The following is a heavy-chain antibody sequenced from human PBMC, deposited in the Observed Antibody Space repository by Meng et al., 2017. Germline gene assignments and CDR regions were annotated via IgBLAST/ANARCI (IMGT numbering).Heavy chain of an antibody. D-gene: IGHD4-11*01. J-gene: IGHJ4*02. V-gene: IGHV1-69*01. CDR1: GGTFSSYA. Sequence: QGQLVQSGAEVKKPGSSVKGSCKASGGTFSSYAISWVRQASGQGLEWMGGIIPIFGTANYAQKFQGRVTITADESTSTAYMELSSLRSEDTAVYYCARDDYSNYLPFDYWGQGTLVTVSA. CDR2: IIPIFGTA. CDR3: ARDDYSNYLPFDY.